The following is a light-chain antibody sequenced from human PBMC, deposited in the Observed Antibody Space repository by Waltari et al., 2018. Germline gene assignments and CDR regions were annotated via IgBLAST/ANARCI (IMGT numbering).Light chain of an antibody. V-gene: IGLV2-11*01. CDR2: DVT. Sequence: QSALTQPRSVSGSPGQSVPISCTGTSSDLSTYNYASWYHQHPGKAPKLLIHDVTRRPSGVPDRFSGSRSGNTASLTISGLQAEDEADYYCCSYTGGYTWVFGGGTKLTVL. CDR3: CSYTGGYTWV. CDR1: SSDLSTYNY. J-gene: IGLJ3*02.